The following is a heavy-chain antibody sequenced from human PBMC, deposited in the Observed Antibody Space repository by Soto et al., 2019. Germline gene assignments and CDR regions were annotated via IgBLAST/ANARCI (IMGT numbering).Heavy chain of an antibody. J-gene: IGHJ6*02. D-gene: IGHD2-2*01. CDR2: IKSKTDGGTT. V-gene: IGHV3-15*07. CDR1: GFTFSNAW. Sequence: GGSLRLSCAASGFTFSNAWMNWVRQAPGKGLEWVGCIKSKTDGGTTDYAAPVKGRFTISRDDSKNTLYLQMNSLKTEDTAVYYCTTAECSSTSCYSSMDVWGQGTTVTVSS. CDR3: TTAECSSTSCYSSMDV.